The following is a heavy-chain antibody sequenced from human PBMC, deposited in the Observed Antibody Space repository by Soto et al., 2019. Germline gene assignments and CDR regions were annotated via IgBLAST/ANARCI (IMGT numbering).Heavy chain of an antibody. J-gene: IGHJ4*02. Sequence: QVQLVESGGGVVQPGRPLRLSCAAFGFSFDIYTMHWVRQAPGKGLEWVAVISYDGGNKKYADSVQGRFTISRDNSKNTLHLQMNSLRAEDTAVYYCVGAQEWLADSFDYWGQGTLVTVSS. D-gene: IGHD6-19*01. V-gene: IGHV3-30-3*01. CDR1: GFSFDIYT. CDR2: ISYDGGNK. CDR3: VGAQEWLADSFDY.